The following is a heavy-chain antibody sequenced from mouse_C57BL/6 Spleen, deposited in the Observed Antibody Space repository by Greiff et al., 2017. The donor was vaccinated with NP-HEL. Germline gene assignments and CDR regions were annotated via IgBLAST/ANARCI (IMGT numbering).Heavy chain of an antibody. J-gene: IGHJ4*01. CDR1: GYTFTSYG. V-gene: IGHV1-81*01. D-gene: IGHD2-4*01. CDR2: IYPRSGNT. Sequence: QVQLQQSGAELARPGASVKLSCKASGYTFTSYGISWVKQRPGQGLEWIGEIYPRSGNTYYNEKFKGKATLTADKSSSTAYMELRSLTSEDSAVYFCARRDYGEADAMDYWGQGTSVTVSS. CDR3: ARRDYGEADAMDY.